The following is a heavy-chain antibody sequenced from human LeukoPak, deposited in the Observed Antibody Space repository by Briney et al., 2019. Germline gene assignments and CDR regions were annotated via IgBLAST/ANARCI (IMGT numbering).Heavy chain of an antibody. J-gene: IGHJ4*02. Sequence: GESLKISCKAPGYTFTHQWIGWVRQTSGSGLEWMGIIYPRDSATRYSPSFQGHVSISADTSINTAYLEWSRLEASDNAIYYCARHSDVIGAIWGQGTLVTVSS. V-gene: IGHV5-51*01. D-gene: IGHD3-10*01. CDR3: ARHSDVIGAI. CDR2: IYPRDSAT. CDR1: GYTFTHQW.